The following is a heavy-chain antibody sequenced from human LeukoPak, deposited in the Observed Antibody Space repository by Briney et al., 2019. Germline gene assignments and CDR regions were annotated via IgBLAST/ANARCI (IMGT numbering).Heavy chain of an antibody. Sequence: GRSLRLSCAASGFTFDDYAMHWVRQAPGKGLEWVSGISWNSGCIGYADSVKGRFTISRDNAKNSLYLQMNSLRAEDTALYYCAKGGIASGYFDYWGQGTLVTVSS. CDR1: GFTFDDYA. CDR2: ISWNSGCI. D-gene: IGHD3-10*01. J-gene: IGHJ4*02. CDR3: AKGGIASGYFDY. V-gene: IGHV3-9*01.